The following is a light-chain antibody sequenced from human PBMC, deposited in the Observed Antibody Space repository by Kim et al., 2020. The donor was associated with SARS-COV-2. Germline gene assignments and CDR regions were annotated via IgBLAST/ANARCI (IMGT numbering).Light chain of an antibody. V-gene: IGLV4-69*01. J-gene: IGLJ3*02. CDR2: LKSDGSH. Sequence: QLVLTQSPSASASLGASVKLTCTLSSGHSDYAVAWHQQQPEKGPRFLMMLKSDGSHNKGDGFPDRFSGSSSGNVRYLTISSLQSEDEGDYYCQTWVTGIQVFGGGTKLTVL. CDR3: QTWVTGIQV. CDR1: SGHSDYA.